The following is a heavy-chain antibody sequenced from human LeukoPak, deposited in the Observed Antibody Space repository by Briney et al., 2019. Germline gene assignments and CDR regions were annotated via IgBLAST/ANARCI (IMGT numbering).Heavy chain of an antibody. D-gene: IGHD4-17*01. J-gene: IGHJ4*02. CDR2: ISGFGDST. V-gene: IGHV3-23*01. CDR3: AKPRRETTRSVDY. Sequence: GRCLRLYCAASGFTFSSYAMSWVRQAPGKGLEWDSGISGFGDSTYYADSVKGRFTISRDNSKNTLYLQMNSLRVEDTAVYFCAKPRRETTRSVDYWGQGTLVSVSS. CDR1: GFTFSSYA.